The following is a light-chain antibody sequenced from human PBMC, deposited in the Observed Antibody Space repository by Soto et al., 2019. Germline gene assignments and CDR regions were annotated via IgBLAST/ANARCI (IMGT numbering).Light chain of an antibody. CDR3: SSYSSGSTLGV. CDR1: SSDVGSYNL. V-gene: IGLV2-14*02. J-gene: IGLJ3*02. CDR2: EGS. Sequence: QSALTQPASVSGSPGQSITISCTGTSSDVGSYNLVSWYQQHPGKAPKLMIYEGSKRPSGVSNRFSGSKSGNTASLTISGLQAEDEADYYCSSYSSGSTLGVFGGGTKVTVL.